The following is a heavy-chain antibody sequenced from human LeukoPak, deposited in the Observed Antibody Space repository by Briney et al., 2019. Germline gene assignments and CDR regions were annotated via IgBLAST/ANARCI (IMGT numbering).Heavy chain of an antibody. D-gene: IGHD3-3*02. CDR2: ISGSGGST. V-gene: IGHV3-23*01. CDR3: SKTLSTNHFWSGYPPYYFDY. J-gene: IGHJ4*02. Sequence: GGSLRLSCAASGFTFSSYAMSWVRQAPGKGLEWVSAISGSGGSTYYADSVKGRFTISRDNSKNTLYLQMNSLRAEDTAVYYCSKTLSTNHFWSGYPPYYFDYWGQGTLVTVSS. CDR1: GFTFSSYA.